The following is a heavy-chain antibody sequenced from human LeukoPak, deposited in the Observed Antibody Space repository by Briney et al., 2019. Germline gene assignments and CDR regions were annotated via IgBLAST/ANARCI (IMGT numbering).Heavy chain of an antibody. CDR2: ISSSSSYI. CDR1: GFTFSSYS. D-gene: IGHD3-9*01. V-gene: IGHV3-21*01. J-gene: IGHJ3*02. CDR3: AKAKGILTGYDAFDI. Sequence: AGGSLRLSCAASGFTFSSYSMNWVRQAPGKGLEWVSSISSSSSYIYYADSVKGRFTISRDNAKNSLYLQMNSLRAEDTAVYYCAKAKGILTGYDAFDIWGQGTMVTVSS.